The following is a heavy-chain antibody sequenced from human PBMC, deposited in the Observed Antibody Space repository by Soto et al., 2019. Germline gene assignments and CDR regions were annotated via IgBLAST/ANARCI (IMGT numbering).Heavy chain of an antibody. CDR1: GGSISSYY. CDR2: IYYSGST. D-gene: IGHD6-6*01. J-gene: IGHJ4*02. V-gene: IGHV4-59*01. CDR3: ARSSSSLTNFDY. Sequence: SENLSLTCTVSGGSISSYYWSWIRQPPGKGLEWIGYIYYSGSTNYNPSLKSRVTISVDTSKNQFSLKLSSVTAADTAVYYCARSSSSLTNFDYWGKGTLVTVSS.